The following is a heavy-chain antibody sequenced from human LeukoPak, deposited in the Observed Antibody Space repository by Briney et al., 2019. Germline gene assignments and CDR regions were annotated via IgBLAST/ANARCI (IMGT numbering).Heavy chain of an antibody. V-gene: IGHV1-69*01. CDR3: ARVSEPYTDMVGFVGD. CDR1: GGTFSSYA. D-gene: IGHD5-18*01. CDR2: IIPIFGTA. J-gene: IGHJ4*02. Sequence: SVKVSFKSSGGTFSSYAISWVRQAPGQGLEWMGGIIPIFGTANYAQKFQGRVTITVDESTSKAYMALSSLSNEATAVYYRARVSEPYTDMVGFVGDWGQGTLVTVSS.